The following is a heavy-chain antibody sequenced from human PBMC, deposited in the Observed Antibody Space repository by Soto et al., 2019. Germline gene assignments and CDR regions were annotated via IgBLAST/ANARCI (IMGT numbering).Heavy chain of an antibody. J-gene: IGHJ4*02. Sequence: QVQLVQSGAEVKKPGASVKVSCKASGYTFTSYGISWVRQAPEQGLEWMGWIRAYNGNTNYAQKLQGRVTMTTDTSTSTAYMELRSLRSDDTAVYYCATHIVVVPAAMSAIDYWGLGTLVTVSS. V-gene: IGHV1-18*01. CDR1: GYTFTSYG. CDR3: ATHIVVVPAAMSAIDY. D-gene: IGHD2-2*01. CDR2: IRAYNGNT.